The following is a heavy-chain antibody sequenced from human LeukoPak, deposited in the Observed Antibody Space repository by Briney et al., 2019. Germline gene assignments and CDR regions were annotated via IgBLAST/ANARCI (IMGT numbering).Heavy chain of an antibody. CDR3: ARSLRYYYVSSGYSGYFDY. D-gene: IGHD3-22*01. Sequence: ASVKVSCKASGYTFTGYYMHWVRQAPGQGLEWMGRINPNSGGTNYAQKFQGRVTMTRDTSISTAYMELSRLRSDDTAVYYCARSLRYYYVSSGYSGYFDYWGQGTLVTVSS. CDR1: GYTFTGYY. J-gene: IGHJ4*02. V-gene: IGHV1-2*06. CDR2: INPNSGGT.